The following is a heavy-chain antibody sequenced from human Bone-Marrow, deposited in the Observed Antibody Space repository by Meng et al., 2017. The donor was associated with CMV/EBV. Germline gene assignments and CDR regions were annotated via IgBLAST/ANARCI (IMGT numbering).Heavy chain of an antibody. CDR2: IRSKANSYAT. V-gene: IGHV3-73*01. D-gene: IGHD3-22*01. CDR3: TSRTYYYDSYASYHWFDP. CDR1: GFTFSGSA. J-gene: IGHJ5*02. Sequence: GGSLRLSCAASGFTFSGSAMHWVRQASGKGLEWVGRIRSKANSYATAYAASVKGRFTISRDDSKNTAYLQMNSLKTEDTAVYYCTSRTYYYDSYASYHWFDPWGQGTLVTVSS.